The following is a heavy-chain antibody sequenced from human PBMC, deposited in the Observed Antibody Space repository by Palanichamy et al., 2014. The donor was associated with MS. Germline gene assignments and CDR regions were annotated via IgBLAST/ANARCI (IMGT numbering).Heavy chain of an antibody. CDR1: GGSISSYY. Sequence: QVQLQESGPGLVKPSETLSLTCTVSGGSISSYYWSWIRQPPGKGLEWIGYIYYSGSTNYNPSLKSRVTISVDTSKNQFSLKLSSVTAADTAVYYCARGLGELLWFGGGAFDIWGQGTMVTVSS. V-gene: IGHV4-59*01. CDR2: IYYSGST. J-gene: IGHJ3*02. D-gene: IGHD3-10*01. CDR3: ARGLGELLWFGGGAFDI.